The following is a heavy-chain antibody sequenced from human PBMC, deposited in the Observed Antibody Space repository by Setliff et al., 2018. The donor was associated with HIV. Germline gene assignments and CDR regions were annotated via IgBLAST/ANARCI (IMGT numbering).Heavy chain of an antibody. CDR3: ARDRKLLWFGESSFSYYYGMDV. CDR1: GFTFSHVW. Sequence: GGSLRLSCAASGFTFSHVWMTWVRQAPGKGLEWVGRIKRKSDGETTEYAAPVKGRLTISRDDSKNTLYLQMNSLRAEDTAVYYCARDRKLLWFGESSFSYYYGMDVWGQGTTVTVSS. J-gene: IGHJ6*02. D-gene: IGHD3-10*01. V-gene: IGHV3-15*01. CDR2: IKRKSDGETT.